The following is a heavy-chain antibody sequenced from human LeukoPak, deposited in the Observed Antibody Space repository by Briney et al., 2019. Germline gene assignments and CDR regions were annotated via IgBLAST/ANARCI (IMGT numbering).Heavy chain of an antibody. V-gene: IGHV3-21*01. CDR3: ARDRVSTIFGAVGDAFDI. D-gene: IGHD3-3*01. J-gene: IGHJ3*02. CDR1: GFTFSSYS. CDR2: ISSSSSYI. Sequence: GGSLRLSCAASGFTFSSYSMNWVRQAPGKGLEWVSSISSSSSYIYYADSVKGRFTISRDNAKNSLYLQMNSLRAEDTAVYYCARDRVSTIFGAVGDAFDIWGQGTMVTVSS.